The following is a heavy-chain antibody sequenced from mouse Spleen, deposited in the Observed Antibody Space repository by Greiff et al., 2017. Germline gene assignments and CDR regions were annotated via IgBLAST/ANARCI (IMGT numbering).Heavy chain of an antibody. CDR3: ARDEGYYGSSYDY. CDR1: GFTFSSYA. CDR2: ISDGGSYT. D-gene: IGHD1-1*01. V-gene: IGHV5-4*01. J-gene: IGHJ2*01. Sequence: EVQVVESGGGLVKPGGSLKLSCAASGFTFSSYAMSWVRQTPEKRLEWVATISDGGSYTYYPDNVKGRFTISRDNAKNNLYLQMSHLKSEDTAMYYCARDEGYYGSSYDYWGQGTTLTVSS.